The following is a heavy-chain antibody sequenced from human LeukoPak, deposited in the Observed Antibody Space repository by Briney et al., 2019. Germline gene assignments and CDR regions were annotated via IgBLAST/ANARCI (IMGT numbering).Heavy chain of an antibody. D-gene: IGHD6-13*01. CDR1: GYTFTGYY. CDR3: ARGPMAAAGHFDY. Sequence: ASVKVSCKASGYTFTGYYMNWVRQAPGQGLEWMGWINPNSGGTNYAQKFQGRVTMTRDTSISTAYMELSRLRSDDTAVYYCARGPMAAAGHFDYWGQGTLVTVSS. CDR2: INPNSGGT. V-gene: IGHV1-2*02. J-gene: IGHJ4*02.